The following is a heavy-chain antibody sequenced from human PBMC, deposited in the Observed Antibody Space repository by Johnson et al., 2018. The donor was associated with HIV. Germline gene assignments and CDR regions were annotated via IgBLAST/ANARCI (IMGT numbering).Heavy chain of an antibody. V-gene: IGHV3-74*01. J-gene: IGHJ3*02. CDR2: INSDGTTT. Sequence: VQLVESGGGLVQPGGSLRLSCAVSGFSFSSYWMHWVRQPPGKGLVWVSRINSDGTTTTYADSVKGRFTISRDNAKNTLYLQMNSLRAEDTAVYYCAREQQPITYYYDSRDAFDIWGQGTMVTVSS. CDR3: AREQQPITYYYDSRDAFDI. CDR1: GFSFSSYW. D-gene: IGHD3-22*01.